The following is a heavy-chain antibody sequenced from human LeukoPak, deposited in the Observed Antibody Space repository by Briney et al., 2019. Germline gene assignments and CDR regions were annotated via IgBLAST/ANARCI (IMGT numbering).Heavy chain of an antibody. CDR2: IYPGDSDT. V-gene: IGHV5-51*01. J-gene: IGHJ5*02. CDR3: ARHDTLFYYYDSSPPGGWFDP. Sequence: GESLKISCKGSGYSFTSYWIGWVRQMPGKGLECMGIIYPGDSDTRYSPSFQGQVTISADKSISTAYLQWSSLKASDTAMYYCARHDTLFYYYDSSPPGGWFDPWGQGTLVTVSS. D-gene: IGHD3-22*01. CDR1: GYSFTSYW.